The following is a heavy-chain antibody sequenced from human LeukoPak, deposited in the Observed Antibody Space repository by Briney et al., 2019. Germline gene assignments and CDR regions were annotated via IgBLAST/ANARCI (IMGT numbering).Heavy chain of an antibody. CDR1: GGSLSSYY. CDR2: IYYSGST. V-gene: IGHV4-59*12. J-gene: IGHJ4*02. D-gene: IGHD3-10*01. Sequence: PSETLSLTCTVSGGSLSSYYWSWIRQPPGKGLEWIGSIYYSGSTYYNPSLKSRVTISVDTSKNQFSLKLSSVTAADTAVYYCARRVMGSYYGSGPLNYFDYWGQGTLVTVSS. CDR3: ARRVMGSYYGSGPLNYFDY.